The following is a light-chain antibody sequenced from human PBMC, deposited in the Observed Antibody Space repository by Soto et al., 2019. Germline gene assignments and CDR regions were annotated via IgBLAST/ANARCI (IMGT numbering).Light chain of an antibody. CDR3: QQYNFYPTYT. Sequence: DIPMTQSPSTLSASVGERVTVTCRASQSISSWLAWYQQKPGRPPKLLIYAASSLASGVPSRFSGSGSGTDFTLTVSSLQPDDFATYYCQQYNFYPTYTFGQGTKLEIK. CDR1: QSISSW. V-gene: IGKV1-5*01. CDR2: AAS. J-gene: IGKJ2*01.